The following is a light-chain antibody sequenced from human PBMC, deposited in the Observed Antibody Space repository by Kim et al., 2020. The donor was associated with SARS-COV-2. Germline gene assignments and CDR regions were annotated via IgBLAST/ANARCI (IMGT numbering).Light chain of an antibody. CDR2: RDA. J-gene: IGLJ1*01. CDR3: QVWDSNTGV. V-gene: IGLV3-9*01. CDR1: NIGNKN. Sequence: VGLGQTARITVGENNIGNKNGHWYQQKPGQAPVLVIYRDANRPSGIPDRFSGSNSRNTATLTISRAQAGDEADYYCQVWDSNTGVFGAGTKVTVL.